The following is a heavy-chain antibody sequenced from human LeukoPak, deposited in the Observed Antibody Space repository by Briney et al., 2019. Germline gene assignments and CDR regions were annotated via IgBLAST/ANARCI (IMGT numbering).Heavy chain of an antibody. Sequence: GASVKVSCKASGYTFTDYHMHWVRQAPGQGLEWMGWINTHSGGTSYAQKFQGRVTMTRDTSISTGFMELKSLGSDDTAVYYCARSRISAPVDYWGQGTLVTVSS. CDR1: GYTFTDYH. D-gene: IGHD6-6*01. J-gene: IGHJ4*02. CDR3: ARSRISAPVDY. CDR2: INTHSGGT. V-gene: IGHV1-2*02.